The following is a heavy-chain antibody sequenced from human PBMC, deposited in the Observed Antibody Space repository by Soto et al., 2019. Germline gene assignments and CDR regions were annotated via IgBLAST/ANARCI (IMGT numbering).Heavy chain of an antibody. CDR1: GGTFSSYA. V-gene: IGHV1-69*13. Sequence: GASVKVSCKASGGTFSSYAISWVRQAPGQGLEWMGGIIPIFGTASYAQKFQGRVTITADESTSTAYMELSSLRSEDTAVYYCARGQSGSVVTGDYFDYWGQGTLVTVSS. CDR2: IIPIFGTA. J-gene: IGHJ4*02. CDR3: ARGQSGSVVTGDYFDY. D-gene: IGHD3-22*01.